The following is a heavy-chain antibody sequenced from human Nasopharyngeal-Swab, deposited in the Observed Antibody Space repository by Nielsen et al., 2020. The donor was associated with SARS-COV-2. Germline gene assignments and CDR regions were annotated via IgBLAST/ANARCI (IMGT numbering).Heavy chain of an antibody. D-gene: IGHD6-13*01. CDR2: ISFDGSNK. J-gene: IGHJ6*03. V-gene: IGHV3-30-3*01. CDR3: ARAVEIASAGLPYYYYYMDV. Sequence: VRQAPGKGLEWVALISFDGSNKWYADSVKGRFTISRDISKNTVFLQMNSLRSDDTAVYYCARAVEIASAGLPYYYYYMDVWGKGTTVTVSS.